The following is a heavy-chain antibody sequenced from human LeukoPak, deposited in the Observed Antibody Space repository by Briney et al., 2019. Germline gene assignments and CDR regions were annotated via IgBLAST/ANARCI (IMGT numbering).Heavy chain of an antibody. J-gene: IGHJ6*03. V-gene: IGHV3-74*01. CDR3: ARDHIRYYMDD. Sequence: GGSLRLSCAASGLTFSSYWMHWVRQAPGKGLVWVSRINSDGSSTSYADSVKGRFTISRDNAKNTLYLQMNSLRAEDTAVYYCARDHIRYYMDDWGKGTTVTVSS. CDR2: INSDGSST. D-gene: IGHD2-2*02. CDR1: GLTFSSYW.